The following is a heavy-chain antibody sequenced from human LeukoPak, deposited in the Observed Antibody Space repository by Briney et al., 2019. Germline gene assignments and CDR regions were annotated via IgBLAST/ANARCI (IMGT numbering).Heavy chain of an antibody. V-gene: IGHV3-21*01. D-gene: IGHD4-17*01. Sequence: PGGSLRLSCAASGFTFSNYNMSWVRQAPGKGLEWVSYISSRGSYTYYADSVKGRFTISRDNAKNTLHLQMNSLRAEDTAVYYCTFSSYGDHVGVDAFDIWGQGTMVTVSS. J-gene: IGHJ3*02. CDR1: GFTFSNYN. CDR3: TFSSYGDHVGVDAFDI. CDR2: ISSRGSYT.